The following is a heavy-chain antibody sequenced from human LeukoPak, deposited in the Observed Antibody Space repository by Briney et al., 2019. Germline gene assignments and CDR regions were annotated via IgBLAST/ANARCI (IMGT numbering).Heavy chain of an antibody. CDR2: ISGYNDDT. Sequence: GASVKVSCKASGYTFASYGIDWVRQAPGQGLEWMGWISGYNDDTYYAQNLHGRVTMTTDTSTSTAYMELRSLTSDDTALYYCARDTARTTTAGGPDYWGQGTLVTVSS. J-gene: IGHJ4*02. CDR3: ARDTARTTTAGGPDY. CDR1: GYTFASYG. V-gene: IGHV1-18*01. D-gene: IGHD6-13*01.